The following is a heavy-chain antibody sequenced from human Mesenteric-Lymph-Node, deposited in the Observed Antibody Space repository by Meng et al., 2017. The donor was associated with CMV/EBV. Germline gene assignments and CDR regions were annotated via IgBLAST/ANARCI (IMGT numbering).Heavy chain of an antibody. CDR3: ASTWDFWSGYYGYYGMDV. J-gene: IGHJ6*02. V-gene: IGHV4-59*01. CDR1: GGSISSYY. CDR2: IYYSGST. D-gene: IGHD3-3*01. Sequence: SETLSLTCTVSGGSISSYYWSWNRQPPGKGLEWIGYIYYSGSTNYNPSLKSRVTISVDTSKNQFSLKLSSVTAADTAVYYCASTWDFWSGYYGYYGMDVWGQGTTVTVSS.